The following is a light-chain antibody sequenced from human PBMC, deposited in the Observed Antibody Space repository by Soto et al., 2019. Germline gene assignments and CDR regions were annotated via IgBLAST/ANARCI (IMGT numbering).Light chain of an antibody. CDR1: SSNIGAGYD. J-gene: IGLJ1*01. Sequence: QSVLTQPPSVSGAPGQRVTISCSGGSSNIGAGYDVHWYQQLPQTAPKLLIYGNNIRPSGVPDRFSGSKSGTSASLAITGLQAEDEADYYCCSYAGSYTFYVFGTGTKVTVL. CDR3: CSYAGSYTFYV. CDR2: GNN. V-gene: IGLV1-40*01.